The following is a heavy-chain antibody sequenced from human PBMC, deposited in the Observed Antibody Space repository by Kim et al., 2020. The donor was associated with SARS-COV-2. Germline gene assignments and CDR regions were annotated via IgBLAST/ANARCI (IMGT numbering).Heavy chain of an antibody. CDR2: ISSSSRYI. Sequence: GGSLRLSCAASGFTFSSYSMNWVRQAPGKGLEWVSSISSSSRYIYYADSLKGRFTISRDNAKNSLYLQMNSLRAEDTAVYYCARDPHYDIFTGYYFHWGHGTLVTVSS. V-gene: IGHV3-21*01. CDR3: ARDPHYDIFTGYYFH. J-gene: IGHJ4*01. CDR1: GFTFSSYS. D-gene: IGHD3-9*01.